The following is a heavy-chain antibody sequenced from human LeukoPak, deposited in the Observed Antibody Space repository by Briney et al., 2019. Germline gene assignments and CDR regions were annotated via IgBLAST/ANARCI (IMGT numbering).Heavy chain of an antibody. V-gene: IGHV1-2*02. J-gene: IGHJ4*02. Sequence: GASVKVSCKVSGYTLTELSMHWVRQAPGKGLEWMGWINPHSGGTDHAQKFQGRVTMTRDTSISTAYMELSRLRSDDTAVYYCARDMDSGPDFFDYWGLGTLVTVSS. CDR1: GYTLTELS. CDR2: INPHSGGT. CDR3: ARDMDSGPDFFDY. D-gene: IGHD1-26*01.